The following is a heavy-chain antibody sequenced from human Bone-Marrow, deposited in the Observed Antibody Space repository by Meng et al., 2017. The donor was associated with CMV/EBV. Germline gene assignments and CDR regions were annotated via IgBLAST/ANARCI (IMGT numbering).Heavy chain of an antibody. Sequence: SETLSLTCTVSGYSISSGYYWGWIRQPPGKGLEWIGSIYHSGSTYYNPSLKGRVTISVDTSKNQFSLKLSSVTAADTAVYYCAREDGEYYDYVWGSYPYYYGMDVWGQGTTVTVSS. V-gene: IGHV4-38-2*02. CDR1: GYSISSGYY. D-gene: IGHD3-16*02. J-gene: IGHJ6*02. CDR3: AREDGEYYDYVWGSYPYYYGMDV. CDR2: IYHSGST.